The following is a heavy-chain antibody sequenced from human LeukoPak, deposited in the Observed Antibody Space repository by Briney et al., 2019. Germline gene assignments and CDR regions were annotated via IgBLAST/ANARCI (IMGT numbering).Heavy chain of an antibody. J-gene: IGHJ3*02. CDR1: GFTFSSYA. CDR2: ISGSGGST. V-gene: IGHV3-23*01. CDR3: AKGPYYYDSSAYHYGAFDI. D-gene: IGHD3-22*01. Sequence: GGSLRLSCAASGFTFSSYAMSWVRQAPGKGLEWVSAISGSGGSTYYADSVKGRFTISRDNSKNTLYLQMNSLRAEDTAVYYCAKGPYYYDSSAYHYGAFDIWGQGTMVTVSS.